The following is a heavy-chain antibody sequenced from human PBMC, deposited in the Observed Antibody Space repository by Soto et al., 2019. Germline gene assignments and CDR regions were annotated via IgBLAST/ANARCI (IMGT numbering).Heavy chain of an antibody. CDR1: GFTFTPYG. V-gene: IGHV3-30*18. D-gene: IGHD2-15*01. CDR2: ISYDGSNK. Sequence: GGSLRLSCAASGFTFTPYGMHWVRQAPGKGLECVAVISYDGSNKYYADSVKGRFTISRDNSKNTLYLQMNSLRAEDTALYYCAKGARVVAASPTDYWGQGTLVTVSS. CDR3: AKGARVVAASPTDY. J-gene: IGHJ4*02.